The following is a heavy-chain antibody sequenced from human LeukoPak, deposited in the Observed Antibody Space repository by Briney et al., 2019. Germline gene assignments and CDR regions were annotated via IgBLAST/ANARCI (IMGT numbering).Heavy chain of an antibody. CDR2: ISGSGDHT. D-gene: IGHD5-24*01. V-gene: IGHV3-23*01. CDR1: GFTFNIYA. CDR3: AKVIIAVHGYNLGPIDY. Sequence: GALRLSCAASGFTFNIYAMGWVRQAPGKGLEWVSAISGSGDHTYYADTVKGRFTISRDNSKNTLYLQMNSLRVEDTAVYYCAKVIIAVHGYNLGPIDYWGQGTLVTVSS. J-gene: IGHJ4*02.